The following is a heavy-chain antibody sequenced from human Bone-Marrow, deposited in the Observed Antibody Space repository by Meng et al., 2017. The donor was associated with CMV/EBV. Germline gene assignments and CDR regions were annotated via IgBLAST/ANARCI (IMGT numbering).Heavy chain of an antibody. Sequence: GESLKISCAASGFTFSNAWMSWVRQAPGKGLEWVGRIKSKTDGGTTDYAAPVKGRFTISRDDSKNTLYLQMNSLKTEDTAVYYCARMYNWNDVGYYGMDVWGQGTTVTVSS. D-gene: IGHD1-1*01. V-gene: IGHV3-15*01. CDR3: ARMYNWNDVGYYGMDV. CDR2: IKSKTDGGTT. J-gene: IGHJ6*02. CDR1: GFTFSNAW.